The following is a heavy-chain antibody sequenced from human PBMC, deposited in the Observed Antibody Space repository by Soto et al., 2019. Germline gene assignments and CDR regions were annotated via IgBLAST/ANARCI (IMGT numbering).Heavy chain of an antibody. CDR1: GGSFSSYA. Sequence: SVKVSCKASGGSFSSYAISWVRQAPGQGLEWMGGIIPIFGTANYAQKFQGRVTITADESTSTAYMELSSLRSEDTAVYYCARYPWFGELSVPWFDPWGQGTLVTVSS. V-gene: IGHV1-69*13. J-gene: IGHJ5*02. CDR3: ARYPWFGELSVPWFDP. CDR2: IIPIFGTA. D-gene: IGHD3-10*01.